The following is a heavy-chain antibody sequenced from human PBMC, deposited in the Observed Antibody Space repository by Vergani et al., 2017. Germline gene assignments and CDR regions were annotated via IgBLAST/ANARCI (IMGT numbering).Heavy chain of an antibody. CDR2: INHSGST. CDR1: GGSFSGYY. J-gene: IGHJ6*03. V-gene: IGHV4-34*01. Sequence: QVQLQQWGAGLLKPSETLSLTCAVYGGSFSGYYWSWIRQPPGKGLEWIGEINHSGSTNYNPSLKSRVTISVDTSKNQFSLKLSSVTAADTAVYYCAREVGYQPLYYYMDVWGKGTTVTVSS. D-gene: IGHD2-2*01. CDR3: AREVGYQPLYYYMDV.